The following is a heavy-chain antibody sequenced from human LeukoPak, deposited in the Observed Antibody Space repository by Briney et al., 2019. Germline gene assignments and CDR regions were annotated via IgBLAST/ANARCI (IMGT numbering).Heavy chain of an antibody. CDR1: GFTFDDYA. Sequence: GGSLRLSCAASGFTFDDYAMHWVRQAPGKGLEWVSGISWNSGSIGYADSVKGRFTISRDNAKNSLYLQMNSLRAEDTAVYYCAREPSSGWVYYYYYMDVWGKGTTVTVSS. CDR3: AREPSSGWVYYYYYMDV. J-gene: IGHJ6*03. V-gene: IGHV3-9*01. D-gene: IGHD6-19*01. CDR2: ISWNSGSI.